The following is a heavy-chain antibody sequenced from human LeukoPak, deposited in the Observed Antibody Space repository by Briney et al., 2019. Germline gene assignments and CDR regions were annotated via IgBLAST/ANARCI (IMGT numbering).Heavy chain of an antibody. CDR2: IYYSGST. V-gene: IGHV4-39*07. Sequence: SETLSLTCTVSGGSISSSSYYWGWIRQPPGKGLEGIGSIYYSGSTNYNPSLKSRVTISVDTSKNQFSLKLSSVTAADTAVYYCTRGSIAYYYMDVWGKGTTVTISS. CDR1: GGSISSSSYY. J-gene: IGHJ6*03. CDR3: TRGSIAYYYMDV. D-gene: IGHD3-22*01.